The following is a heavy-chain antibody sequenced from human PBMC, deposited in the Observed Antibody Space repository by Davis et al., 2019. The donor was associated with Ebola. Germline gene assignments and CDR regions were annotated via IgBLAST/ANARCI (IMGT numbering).Heavy chain of an antibody. V-gene: IGHV5-51*01. Sequence: GESLKISCKGSGYSFTSYRIGWVRQMPGKGLEWMGIIYPDDSDTRYCPSFQGQVSIPADKSINTAYLKWSRRTASDTAMYYCARRNRYGSGRDYSNFDDRAQRTLVTVSS. CDR2: IYPDDSDT. J-gene: IGHJ4*02. CDR3: ARRNRYGSGRDYSNFDD. CDR1: GYSFTSYR. D-gene: IGHD3-10*01.